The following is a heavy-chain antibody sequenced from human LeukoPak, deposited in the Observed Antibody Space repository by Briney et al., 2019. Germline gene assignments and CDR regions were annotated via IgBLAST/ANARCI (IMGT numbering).Heavy chain of an antibody. V-gene: IGHV3-30*01. Sequence: GGSLRLSCAASGFTFSSYAMYWVRQAPGKGLEWVAVISYDGSNKYYADSVKGRFTISRDNSKNTLYLQMNSPRAEDTAVYYCARDGIAADYYYYYMDVWGKGTTVTVSS. CDR1: GFTFSSYA. J-gene: IGHJ6*03. D-gene: IGHD6-13*01. CDR3: ARDGIAADYYYYYMDV. CDR2: ISYDGSNK.